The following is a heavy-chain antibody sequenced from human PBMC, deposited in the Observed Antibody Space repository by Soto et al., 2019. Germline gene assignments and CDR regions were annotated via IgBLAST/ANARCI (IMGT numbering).Heavy chain of an antibody. Sequence: SVKVSCKASGGTFSSYAISWVRQAPGQGLEWMGGIIPIFGTANYAQKFQGRVTITADESTSTAYMELSSLRSEDTAVYYCAREVSRYCISTSCYDVSYWFDPWGQGTLVTVSS. V-gene: IGHV1-69*13. D-gene: IGHD2-2*01. CDR3: AREVSRYCISTSCYDVSYWFDP. CDR2: IIPIFGTA. J-gene: IGHJ5*02. CDR1: GGTFSSYA.